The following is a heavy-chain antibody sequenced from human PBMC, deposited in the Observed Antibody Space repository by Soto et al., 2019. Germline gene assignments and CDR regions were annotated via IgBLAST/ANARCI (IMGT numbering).Heavy chain of an antibody. D-gene: IGHD3-10*01. CDR2: ISAYNGNT. CDR3: ARDQMSTYYYGSGSPSDY. Sequence: GASVKVSCKASGYTFTSYGISWVRQAPGQGLEWMGWISAYNGNTNYAQKLQGRVTMTTDTSTSTAYMELRSLRSDDTAVYYCARDQMSTYYYGSGSPSDYWGQGTLVTVS. J-gene: IGHJ4*02. CDR1: GYTFTSYG. V-gene: IGHV1-18*01.